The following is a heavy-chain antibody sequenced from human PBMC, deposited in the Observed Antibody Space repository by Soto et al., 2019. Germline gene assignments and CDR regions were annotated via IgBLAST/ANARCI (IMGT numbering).Heavy chain of an antibody. D-gene: IGHD2-21*01. CDR3: ARDRGFSCSDL. Sequence: GGSLRLSCAASGFTFSDSWMNWVRQAPGKGLEWVASTVPDGSERYYADSVKGRFTISRDNTKTSLYLQMNSLRVDDTAIYYCARDRGFSCSDLWGKGTRVTVS. CDR1: GFTFSDSW. V-gene: IGHV3-7*01. J-gene: IGHJ5*02. CDR2: TVPDGSER.